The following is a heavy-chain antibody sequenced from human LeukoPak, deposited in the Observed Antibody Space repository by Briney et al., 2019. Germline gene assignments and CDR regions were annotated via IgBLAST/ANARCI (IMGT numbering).Heavy chain of an antibody. CDR3: ARDLNTVTYLYGMDV. J-gene: IGHJ6*04. CDR1: GYTFTSYG. V-gene: IGHV1-18*04. CDR2: ISGYNGNT. D-gene: IGHD4-17*01. Sequence: ASVKVSCKASGYTFTSYGISWVRQAPGQGLEWMGWISGYNGNTIYEEKFQVRVTMTTDTSTSTAYMELRSLRSDDTAVYYCARDLNTVTYLYGMDVWGKGTTVTVSS.